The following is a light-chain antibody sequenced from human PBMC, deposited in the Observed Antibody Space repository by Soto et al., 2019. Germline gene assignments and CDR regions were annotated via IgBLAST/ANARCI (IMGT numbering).Light chain of an antibody. Sequence: DIQMTQSPSTLSASVGDRVTITCRASQSISTWLAWYQQKPGKAPKVLIYGASSLESGVPSRFSGSRSGTEFNLTISSQQADDLAAYYCQTYKNYLTVGRGTKVDIK. CDR2: GAS. CDR3: QTYKNYLT. CDR1: QSISTW. V-gene: IGKV1-5*01. J-gene: IGKJ3*01.